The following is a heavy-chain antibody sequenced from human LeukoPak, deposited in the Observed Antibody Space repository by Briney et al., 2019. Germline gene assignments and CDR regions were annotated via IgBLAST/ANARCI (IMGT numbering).Heavy chain of an antibody. CDR3: ARDLDSTRYYDGMGV. Sequence: ASVKVSCKASGYTFTGYYMHWVRQAPGQGLEWMGWINPNSGGTNYAQKFQGRVTMTRDTSISTAYMELSRLRSDDTAVYYCARDLDSTRYYDGMGVWGQGTTVTVSS. CDR2: INPNSGGT. J-gene: IGHJ6*02. V-gene: IGHV1-2*02. D-gene: IGHD2-2*01. CDR1: GYTFTGYY.